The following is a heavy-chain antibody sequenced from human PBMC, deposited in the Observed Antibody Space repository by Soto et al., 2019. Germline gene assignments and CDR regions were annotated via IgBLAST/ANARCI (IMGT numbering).Heavy chain of an antibody. Sequence: QPGGSLRLSCAASGFTFSSYGMHWVRQAPGKGLEWVAVIWYDGSNKYYADSVKGRFTISRDNSKNTLYLQMNSLRAEDTAVYYCARDPLVSSNEYYFDYWGQGTLVTVSS. J-gene: IGHJ4*02. D-gene: IGHD2-2*01. CDR3: ARDPLVSSNEYYFDY. CDR2: IWYDGSNK. CDR1: GFTFSSYG. V-gene: IGHV3-33*01.